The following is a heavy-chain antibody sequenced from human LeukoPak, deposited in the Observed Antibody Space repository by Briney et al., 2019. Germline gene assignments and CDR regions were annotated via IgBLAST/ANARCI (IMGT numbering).Heavy chain of an antibody. J-gene: IGHJ4*02. CDR1: GGSISSSSYY. D-gene: IGHD3-10*01. Sequence: SETLSLTCTVSGGSISSSSYYWGWIRQPAGKGLEWIGRIYTSGSTNYNPSLKSRVTMSVDTSKKQFSLKLSSVTAADTAVYYCARATWFGELSRSYYFDYWGQGTLVTVSS. CDR3: ARATWFGELSRSYYFDY. V-gene: IGHV4-61*02. CDR2: IYTSGST.